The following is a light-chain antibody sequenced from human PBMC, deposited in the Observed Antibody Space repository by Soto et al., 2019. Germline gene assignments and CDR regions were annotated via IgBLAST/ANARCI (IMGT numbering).Light chain of an antibody. CDR1: SIDVGGYDF. CDR2: NVN. Sequence: QSVLTQPRSVSGSPGQSVTISCTGTSIDVGGYDFVSWHQQHPGKAPKLIIYNVNKRPSGVTDRFSGSKSGNTASLTISGLQAEDEADYYCCSFADIYTYIFGTGTKGTVL. CDR3: CSFADIYTYI. V-gene: IGLV2-11*01. J-gene: IGLJ1*01.